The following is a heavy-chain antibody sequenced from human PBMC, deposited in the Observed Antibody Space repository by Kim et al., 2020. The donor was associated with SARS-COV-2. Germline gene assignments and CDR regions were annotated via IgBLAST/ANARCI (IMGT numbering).Heavy chain of an antibody. J-gene: IGHJ4*02. D-gene: IGHD5-12*01. Sequence: ASVKVSCKASGYTFTDYAIHWLQQAPGQGLEWLGWIKTDSGGTNSAPRFQGRVTMTRDTSISTAYMELSSLSSDDTAVYYCARVDGDSGTYCFDYWCQGTLVTVSS. V-gene: IGHV1-2*02. CDR1: GYTFTDYA. CDR3: ARVDGDSGTYCFDY. CDR2: IKTDSGGT.